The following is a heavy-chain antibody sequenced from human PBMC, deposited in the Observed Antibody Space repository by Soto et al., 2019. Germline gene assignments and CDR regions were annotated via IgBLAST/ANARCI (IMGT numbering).Heavy chain of an antibody. V-gene: IGHV3-30*03. CDR1: GFTFSSHN. Sequence: QVQLVESGGGVVQPGRSLRLSCVASGFTFSSHNMHWVRQAPGKGLEWVAIISYDGSNKYYADSVKGRFTISRDSSKNALYPLNNSPRTEDTAVYLCTMELYCIHTICYFIGASCAMDVWGQGTTVTVSS. J-gene: IGHJ6*02. D-gene: IGHD2-2*01. CDR3: TMELYCIHTICYFIGASCAMDV. CDR2: ISYDGSNK.